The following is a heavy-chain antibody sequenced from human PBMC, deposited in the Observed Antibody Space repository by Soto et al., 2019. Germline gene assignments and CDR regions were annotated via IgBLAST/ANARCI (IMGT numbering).Heavy chain of an antibody. J-gene: IGHJ6*03. Sequence: SETLSLTCTVSGGSISSSTSYWGWIRQPPGKGLEWIGSINYSGSTYYSPSLKSRVTISADTSKNQFSLKLSSVTAADTAVYYSARPVNYHYYMDVWGKGTMVTVSS. CDR2: INYSGST. V-gene: IGHV4-39*01. CDR3: ARPVNYHYYMDV. CDR1: GGSISSSTSY.